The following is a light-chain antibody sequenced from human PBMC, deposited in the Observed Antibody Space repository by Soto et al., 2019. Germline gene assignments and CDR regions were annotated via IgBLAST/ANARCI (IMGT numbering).Light chain of an antibody. V-gene: IGLV2-14*03. Sequence: QSALTQPASVSGSPGQSITISCTGTSSDVGAYNYVSWYQQHPGKAPKLIIYEIIHRASGVSNRFSGSKSGNTASLTISGLQTEDEADYYCCSYAGTYTWVFGGGTKLTVL. CDR3: CSYAGTYTWV. CDR1: SSDVGAYNY. CDR2: EII. J-gene: IGLJ3*02.